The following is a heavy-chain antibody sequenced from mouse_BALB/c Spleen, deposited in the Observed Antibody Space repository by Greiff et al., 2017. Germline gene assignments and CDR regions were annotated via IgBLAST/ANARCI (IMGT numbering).Heavy chain of an antibody. CDR2: INPSTGYT. D-gene: IGHD1-1*01. V-gene: IGHV1-7*01. Sequence: QVQLKESGAELAKPGASVKMSCKASGYTFTSYWMHWVKQRPGQGLEWIGYINPSTGYTEYNQKFKDKATLTADKSSSTAYMQLSSLTSEDSAVYYCARYGSSSSYYDMDYWGQGTSVTVSS. J-gene: IGHJ4*01. CDR3: ARYGSSSSYYDMDY. CDR1: GYTFTSYW.